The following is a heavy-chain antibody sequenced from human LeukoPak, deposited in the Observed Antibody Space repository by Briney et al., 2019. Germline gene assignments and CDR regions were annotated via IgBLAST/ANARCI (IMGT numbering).Heavy chain of an antibody. CDR3: AKEGRDTWFDP. Sequence: GTSLRLSCAASGFTLSTYGTHWVRQAPGKGLEWVAVLASDGKTTYYADSVKGRFTISRDNSKNTLYLQMNSLRAEDTAVYYCAKEGRDTWFDPWGQGTLVTVSS. CDR2: LASDGKTT. J-gene: IGHJ5*02. V-gene: IGHV3-30*18. CDR1: GFTLSTYG.